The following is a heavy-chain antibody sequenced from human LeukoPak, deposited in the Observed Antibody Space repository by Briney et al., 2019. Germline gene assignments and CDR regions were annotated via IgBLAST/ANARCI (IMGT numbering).Heavy chain of an antibody. J-gene: IGHJ4*02. Sequence: GGSLRLSCAASGFTFSSYSMNWVRQAPGKGLEWVSSISSSSSYIYYADSVKGRFTISRDNAKNSLYLQMNSLRAEDTAVYYCARLWGFEYSGYVPFDYWGQGTLVTVSS. CDR2: ISSSSSYI. V-gene: IGHV3-21*01. CDR3: ARLWGFEYSGYVPFDY. CDR1: GFTFSSYS. D-gene: IGHD5-12*01.